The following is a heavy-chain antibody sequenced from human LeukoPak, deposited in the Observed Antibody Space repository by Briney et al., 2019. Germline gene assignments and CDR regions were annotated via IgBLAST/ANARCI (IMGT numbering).Heavy chain of an antibody. V-gene: IGHV1-2*02. D-gene: IGHD6-6*01. Sequence: ASVKVSCKASGYTFTGYYMHWVRQAPGQGLEWMGWINPNSGGTNYAQKFQGRVTMTRDTSISTAYMELSRLRSDDTAVYYCARDFNGYSSSYFDYWAREPWSPSPQ. J-gene: IGHJ4*02. CDR3: ARDFNGYSSSYFDY. CDR1: GYTFTGYY. CDR2: INPNSGGT.